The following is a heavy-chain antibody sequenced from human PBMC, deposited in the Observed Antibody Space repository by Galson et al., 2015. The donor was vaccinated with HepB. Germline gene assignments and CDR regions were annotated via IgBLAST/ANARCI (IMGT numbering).Heavy chain of an antibody. Sequence: SLRLSCAASGFTFSSYAMSWVRQAPGKGLEWVSAISASGGSTDYAGSVKGRFTISRDNSKNTLYLQMNSLRAEDTAVYYCARGTPAIAVAGTVTFDHWGQGSLVTAS. J-gene: IGHJ4*02. V-gene: IGHV3-23*01. CDR2: ISASGGST. CDR3: ARGTPAIAVAGTVTFDH. D-gene: IGHD6-19*01. CDR1: GFTFSSYA.